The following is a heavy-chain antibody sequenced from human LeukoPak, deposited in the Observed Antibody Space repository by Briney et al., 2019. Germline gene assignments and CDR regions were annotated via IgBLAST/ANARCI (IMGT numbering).Heavy chain of an antibody. J-gene: IGHJ4*02. Sequence: PSETLSLTCTVSGGSINSYYWSWIRQHPGKGLEWIGYIYYSGSTYYNPSLKSRVTISVDTPKNQFSLKLSSVTAADTAVYYCARISRAHTFDYWGQGTLVTVSS. D-gene: IGHD2/OR15-2a*01. V-gene: IGHV4-59*06. CDR3: ARISRAHTFDY. CDR2: IYYSGST. CDR1: GGSINSYY.